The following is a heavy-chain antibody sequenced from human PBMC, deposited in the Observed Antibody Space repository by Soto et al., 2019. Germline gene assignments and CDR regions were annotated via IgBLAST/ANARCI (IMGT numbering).Heavy chain of an antibody. CDR1: GDSVSSNSAA. CDR2: TYYRSKWYN. J-gene: IGHJ6*02. CDR3: AREGVGLGMDYYYYYGMDV. D-gene: IGHD7-27*01. Sequence: KQSRTLSLTCAISGDSVSSNSAAWNWIRQSPSRGLEWLGRTYYRSKWYNDYAVSVKSQITINPDTSKNQFSLQLNSVTPEDTAVYYCAREGVGLGMDYYYYYGMDVWGQGTTVTVSS. V-gene: IGHV6-1*01.